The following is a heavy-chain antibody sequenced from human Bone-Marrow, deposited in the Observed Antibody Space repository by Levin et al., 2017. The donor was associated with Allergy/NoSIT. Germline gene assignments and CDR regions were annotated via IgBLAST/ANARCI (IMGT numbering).Heavy chain of an antibody. D-gene: IGHD2-21*02. CDR3: AKVSGDWK. CDR2: VSDSGSGT. V-gene: IGHV3-23*01. Sequence: GGSLRLSCAASGFTLSSYAMSWVRQAPGKGLEWVSAVSDSGSGTYYADSVKGRFTISRDTSKNTLYLLMDSLRAEDTAVYYCAKVSGDWKWGQGTLVTVSS. J-gene: IGHJ4*02. CDR1: GFTLSSYA.